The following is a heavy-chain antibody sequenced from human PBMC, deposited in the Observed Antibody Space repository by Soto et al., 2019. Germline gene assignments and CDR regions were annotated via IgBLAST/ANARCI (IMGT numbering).Heavy chain of an antibody. J-gene: IGHJ6*02. CDR3: ANYGSGSYYYYGMDV. CDR2: ISGSGGST. Sequence: PRGSLRLSCAASGFTFSSYAMSWVRQAPGKGLEWVSAISGSGGSTYYADSVKGRFTISRDNSKNTLYLQMNSLRAEDTAVYYCANYGSGSYYYYGMDVWGQGTTVTVSS. D-gene: IGHD3-10*01. CDR1: GFTFSSYA. V-gene: IGHV3-23*01.